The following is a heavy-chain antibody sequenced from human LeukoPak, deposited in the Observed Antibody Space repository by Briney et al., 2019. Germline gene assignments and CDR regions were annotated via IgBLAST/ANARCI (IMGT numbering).Heavy chain of an antibody. Sequence: GGSLTLFCAPSGFTFSNYDMHWVRQAPGKGLEWVAVISYDGTNKYYPDSVKGRFTISRDNSKNTLYLQMNSLRAEDTAVYYCARALGTLVRGVIDYYGMDVWAQRPTLTVSS. V-gene: IGHV3-30*03. CDR2: ISYDGTNK. CDR1: GFTFSNYD. D-gene: IGHD3-10*01. J-gene: IGHJ6*01. CDR3: ARALGTLVRGVIDYYGMDV.